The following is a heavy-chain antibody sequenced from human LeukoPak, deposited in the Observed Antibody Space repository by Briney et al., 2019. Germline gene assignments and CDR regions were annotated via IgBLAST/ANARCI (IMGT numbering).Heavy chain of an antibody. CDR2: INHSGST. CDR1: GGSFSGYY. J-gene: IGHJ4*02. D-gene: IGHD1-26*01. Sequence: TSETLSLTCAVYGGSFSGYYWSWIRQPPGKGLEWIGEINHSGSTNYNPSLKSRVTISVDTCKNQFSLKLSSVTAADTAVYYCARGVSGSYFGYLDYWGQGTLVTVSS. CDR3: ARGVSGSYFGYLDY. V-gene: IGHV4-34*01.